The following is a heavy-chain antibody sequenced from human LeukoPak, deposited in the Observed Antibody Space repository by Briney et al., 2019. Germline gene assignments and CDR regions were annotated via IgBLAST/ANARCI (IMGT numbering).Heavy chain of an antibody. CDR2: IYPGDSDT. J-gene: IGHJ4*02. V-gene: IGHV5-51*01. Sequence: PGESLKISCKGSGYSFTSDWIGWVRQMPGKGLEWMGIIYPGDSDTRYSPSFQGQVTISADQSISTAYLQWSSLKAPDTATYYCARLKYDSRGYSTYYFDYWGQGTLVTVSS. CDR3: ARLKYDSRGYSTYYFDY. CDR1: GYSFTSDW. D-gene: IGHD3-22*01.